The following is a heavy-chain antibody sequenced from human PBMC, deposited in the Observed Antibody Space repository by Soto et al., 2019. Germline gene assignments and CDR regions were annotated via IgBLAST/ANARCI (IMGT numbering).Heavy chain of an antibody. V-gene: IGHV3-30*04. D-gene: IGHD5-18*01. CDR2: ISYDGSNK. CDR3: AKEDTSWIQLSFFDY. J-gene: IGHJ4*02. CDR1: GFTFSSYA. Sequence: QVQLVESGGGVVQPGRSLRLSCAASGFTFSSYAMHWVRQAPGKGLEWVAVISYDGSNKYYADSVKGRFTISRDNSKNTLYLQMNSLRAEDTAVYYCAKEDTSWIQLSFFDYWGQGTLVTVSS.